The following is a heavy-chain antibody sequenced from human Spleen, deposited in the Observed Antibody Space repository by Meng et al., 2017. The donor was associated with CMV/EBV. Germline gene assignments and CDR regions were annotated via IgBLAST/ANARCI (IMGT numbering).Heavy chain of an antibody. CDR1: GYTFTSYA. CDR3: ARDKIAVAGITGDY. J-gene: IGHJ4*02. CDR2: INTNTGNP. D-gene: IGHD6-19*01. V-gene: IGHV7-4-1*02. Sequence: QVQLVQSVSDLKTPGASVTVPCKASGYTFTSYAMNWVRQAPGQGLEWMGWINTNTGNPTYAQGFTGRFVFSLDTSVSTAYLQISSLKAEDTAVYYCARDKIAVAGITGDYWGQGTLVTVSS.